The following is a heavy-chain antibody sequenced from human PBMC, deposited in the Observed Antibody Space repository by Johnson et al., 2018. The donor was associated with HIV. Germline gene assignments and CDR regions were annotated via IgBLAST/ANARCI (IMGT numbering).Heavy chain of an antibody. D-gene: IGHD1-26*01. CDR3: AREGEDAFDI. Sequence: VQVVESGGGVVQPGRSLRLSCAASGFTFNSYGMHWVRQAPGKGLEWVSVIYSGGSTYYADSVKGRFTISRDNSKNTLYLQMNSLRVEDTAVYYCAREGEDAFDIWGQGTMVTVSS. J-gene: IGHJ3*02. CDR1: GFTFNSYG. V-gene: IGHV3-NL1*01. CDR2: IYSGGST.